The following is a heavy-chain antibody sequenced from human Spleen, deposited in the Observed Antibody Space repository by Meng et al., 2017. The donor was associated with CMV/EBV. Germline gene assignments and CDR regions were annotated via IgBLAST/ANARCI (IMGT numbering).Heavy chain of an antibody. CDR3: ARIERRRILKYCGSDCSTTDY. V-gene: IGHV4-4*02. CDR1: GGAISSSNL. D-gene: IGHD2-21*02. Sequence: QAQLQESGPGLVKLSGPLSLTCAVSGGAISSSNLWTWVRQVPGKGLEWIGEIYQSGSTNYIPSLKSRVTISVDKFKNQFSLKLGSVTAADTAVYYCARIERRRILKYCGSDCSTTDYWGQGTLVTVSS. CDR2: IYQSGST. J-gene: IGHJ4*02.